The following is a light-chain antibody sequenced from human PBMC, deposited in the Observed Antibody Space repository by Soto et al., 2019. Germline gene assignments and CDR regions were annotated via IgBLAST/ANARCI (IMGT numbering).Light chain of an antibody. CDR2: NNN. CDR3: AAWDDSLNGYV. V-gene: IGLV1-44*01. J-gene: IGLJ1*01. Sequence: QPVLTQPPSASGTPGQRVTIPCFGSASNIGSNSVSWYQQHLPGTAPKLLIYNNNQRPSGVPDRFSGSKSGTAASLAISGLQSGDEADYYCAAWDDSLNGYVFGTGTKLTVL. CDR1: ASNIGSNS.